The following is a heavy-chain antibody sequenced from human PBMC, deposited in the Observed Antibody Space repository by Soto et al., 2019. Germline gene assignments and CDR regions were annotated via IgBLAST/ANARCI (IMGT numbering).Heavy chain of an antibody. Sequence: GVSVEVSSKAPRFTFASCSSWSVHQSPGKGLEWMGWISAYNGNTNYAQKLQGRVTMTTDTSTSTAYMELRSLRSDDTAVYYCAREGFPRRSGNAFDIWGQGTMVTVSS. V-gene: IGHV1-18*01. J-gene: IGHJ3*02. CDR3: AREGFPRRSGNAFDI. D-gene: IGHD1-26*01. CDR1: RFTFASCS. CDR2: ISAYNGNT.